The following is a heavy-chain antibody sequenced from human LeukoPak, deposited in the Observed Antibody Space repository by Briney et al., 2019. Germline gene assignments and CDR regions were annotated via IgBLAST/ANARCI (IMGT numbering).Heavy chain of an antibody. CDR1: GYTFTGYY. D-gene: IGHD6-6*01. CDR3: ARSLSIAARPFDY. V-gene: IGHV1-2*02. CDR2: INPNSGGT. J-gene: IGHJ4*02. Sequence: GASVKVSCKASGYTFTGYYMHWVRQAPGQGLEWMGWINPNSGGTNYAQKFQGRVTMTRDTSISTAYMELSRLRSDDTGVYYCARSLSIAARPFDYWGQGTLVTVSS.